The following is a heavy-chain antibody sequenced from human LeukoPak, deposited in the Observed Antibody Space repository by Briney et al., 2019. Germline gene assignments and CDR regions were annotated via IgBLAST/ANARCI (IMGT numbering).Heavy chain of an antibody. D-gene: IGHD5-24*01. V-gene: IGHV4-39*01. CDR2: ISYSGST. J-gene: IGHJ4*02. CDR3: ARHADRGSNQLGFDS. Sequence: PSETLSLTCTVSGGSISSSSHYWGWIRQPPGKGLEWIGSISYSGSTWYNPSLKSRVTISTGTSKNQFSLDLSSVTAADTAFYYCARHADRGSNQLGFDSWGQGTLVTVSS. CDR1: GGSISSSSHY.